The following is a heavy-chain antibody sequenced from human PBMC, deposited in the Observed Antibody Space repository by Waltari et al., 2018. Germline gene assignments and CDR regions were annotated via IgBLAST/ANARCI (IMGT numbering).Heavy chain of an antibody. CDR2: IQGNGRAS. J-gene: IGHJ4*02. V-gene: IGHV3-43*01. Sequence: EVHLVQSGGLVAEPGGSLRLPCAASGLTVTKFSMHSVRQRPGKGLGWLSVIQGNGRASLYADSVGGRFIVSRDNNRNSLYLQMNSLSAEDTALYYCAKEHDTGWPTLDSWGQGTLVTVYS. CDR1: GLTVTKFS. D-gene: IGHD6-19*01. CDR3: AKEHDTGWPTLDS.